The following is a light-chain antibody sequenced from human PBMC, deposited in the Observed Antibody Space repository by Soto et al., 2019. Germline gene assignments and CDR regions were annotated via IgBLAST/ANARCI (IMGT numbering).Light chain of an antibody. CDR1: QSVSSSY. J-gene: IGKJ1*01. V-gene: IGKV3-20*01. CDR2: GAS. CDR3: HQRQSWPRT. Sequence: EIVLTQSPGTLSLSTGERATHSCRASQSVSSSYLAWYQQKPGQAPRLLIYGASSRATGIPDRFSGSGSGTDFTLTISDVQPEDFALYYCHQRQSWPRTFGQGTKVDI.